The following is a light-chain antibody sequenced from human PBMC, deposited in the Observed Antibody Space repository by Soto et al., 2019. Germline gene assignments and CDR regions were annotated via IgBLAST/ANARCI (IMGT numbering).Light chain of an antibody. Sequence: DIQMTQSPSTLSASVGDRVTITCRASQSISSWLAWYQQKPGKAPKLLIYDASSVESGVPSRFSGSGSGTEFTLTISSLHPDDFATYYCKQYLGTFGQGTKVEIK. CDR1: QSISSW. CDR3: KQYLGT. V-gene: IGKV1-5*01. CDR2: DAS. J-gene: IGKJ1*01.